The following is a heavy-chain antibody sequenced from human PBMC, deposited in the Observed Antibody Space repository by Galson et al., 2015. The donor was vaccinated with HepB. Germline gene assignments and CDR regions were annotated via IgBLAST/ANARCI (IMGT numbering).Heavy chain of an antibody. V-gene: IGHV1-24*01. CDR1: GSTLSELS. J-gene: IGHJ6*02. CDR3: ATDRRILLWFGESYSSYAFDV. D-gene: IGHD3-10*01. Sequence: SVKVSCKVSGSTLSELSIHWVRQAAGKGLEWMGGFDPEHNETIYTQRFQGRVTMTEDTSTDTAYMELSSLRPDDTAVYYCATDRRILLWFGESYSSYAFDVWGQGTTVTVSS. CDR2: FDPEHNET.